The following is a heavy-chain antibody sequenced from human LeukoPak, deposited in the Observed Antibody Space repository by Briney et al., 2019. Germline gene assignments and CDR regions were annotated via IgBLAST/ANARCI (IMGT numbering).Heavy chain of an antibody. J-gene: IGHJ5*02. CDR1: GYTFTSYY. V-gene: IGHV1-69*04. Sequence: SVKVSCKASGYTFTSYYMHWVRQAPGQGLEWMGRIIPILGIANYAQKFQGRVTITADKSTSTAYMELSSLRSEDTAVYYCARDHSGYSSSWYYPWGQGTLVTVSS. D-gene: IGHD6-13*01. CDR2: IIPILGIA. CDR3: ARDHSGYSSSWYYP.